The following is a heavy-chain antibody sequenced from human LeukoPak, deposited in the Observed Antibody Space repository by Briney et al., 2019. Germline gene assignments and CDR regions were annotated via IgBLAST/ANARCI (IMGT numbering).Heavy chain of an antibody. J-gene: IGHJ4*02. CDR1: GFTFDDYG. Sequence: AGGSLRLSCAASGFTFDDYGMSWVRQAPGKGLEWVSGINWNGGNTGYADSVKGRFTISRDNAKNSLYLQMNSLRAEDTAVYYCAPGWLQTPIDYWGQGTLVTVSS. CDR2: INWNGGNT. CDR3: APGWLQTPIDY. D-gene: IGHD5-24*01. V-gene: IGHV3-20*04.